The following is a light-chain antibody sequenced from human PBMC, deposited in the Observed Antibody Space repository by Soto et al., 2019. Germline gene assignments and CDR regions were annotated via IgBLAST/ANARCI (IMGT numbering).Light chain of an antibody. CDR2: GTS. CDR3: QQYGSSPWT. J-gene: IGKJ1*01. Sequence: EKVLNPSLGAPFFPTREKANPSSRASQSVSSNYLAWYQQKPGQAPRLLIYGTSSRATGIPDRFSGSGSGTDFTLTISRLEPEDFAVYYCQQYGSSPWTFGQGTK. V-gene: IGKV3-20*01. CDR1: QSVSSNY.